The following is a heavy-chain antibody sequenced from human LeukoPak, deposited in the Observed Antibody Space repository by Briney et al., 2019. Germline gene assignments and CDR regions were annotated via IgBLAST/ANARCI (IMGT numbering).Heavy chain of an antibody. CDR2: INPTTGGT. CDR3: ARGYSSFMIDT. D-gene: IGHD6-6*01. CDR1: GYIFTAYY. V-gene: IGHV1-2*04. J-gene: IGHJ5*02. Sequence: ASVKVSCKPSGYIFTAYYIHWVRQSPGQGPEWIGWINPTTGGTSYAQKFQGWVTLTRDTSINTAFMEMSGLKSDDSATYYCARGYSSFMIDTWGQGTLLTVSS.